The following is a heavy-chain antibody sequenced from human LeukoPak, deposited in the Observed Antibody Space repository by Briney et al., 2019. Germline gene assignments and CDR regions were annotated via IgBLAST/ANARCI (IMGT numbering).Heavy chain of an antibody. Sequence: LSLSCAAAGVSFSSFCMHWVRQAPGKGREWGAVLSYDGSNNYYADSVKGRFTISRDNSKNTLYLQMNSLRAEDTAVYYCAKDASTVTLHADYWGQGTLVTVSS. D-gene: IGHD4-17*01. CDR1: GVSFSSFC. J-gene: IGHJ4*02. CDR2: LSYDGSNN. CDR3: AKDASTVTLHADY. V-gene: IGHV3-30*18.